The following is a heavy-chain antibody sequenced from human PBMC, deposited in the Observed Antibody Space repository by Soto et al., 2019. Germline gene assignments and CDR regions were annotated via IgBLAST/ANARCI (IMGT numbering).Heavy chain of an antibody. D-gene: IGHD2-8*02. J-gene: IGHJ5*02. CDR2: ISAYNGNT. CDR3: ARDGGVQARFDP. CDR1: GYPFTSYC. Sequence: ASVKVSRKASGYPFTSYCFSWVRPALGQGLEWMGWISAYNGNTNYAQKLQGRVTMTTDTSTSTAYMELRSLRSDDTAVYYCARDGGVQARFDPWGQGTLVTVSS. V-gene: IGHV1-18*01.